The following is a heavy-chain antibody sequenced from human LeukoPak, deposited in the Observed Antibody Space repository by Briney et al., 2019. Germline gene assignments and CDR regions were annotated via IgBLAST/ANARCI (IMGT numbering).Heavy chain of an antibody. D-gene: IGHD3-22*01. V-gene: IGHV4-59*01. CDR1: GGSISTYY. J-gene: IGHJ5*02. CDR3: ARGFGDSRGTRFDP. CDR2: ISYRGST. Sequence: SETLSLTCIVSGGSISTYYWTWIRQPPGKGLEWIGYISYRGSTSYNPSLKGRVTISVDTSKNQFSLKLSSVTTADTAVYYCARGFGDSRGTRFDPWGQGTLVTVSS.